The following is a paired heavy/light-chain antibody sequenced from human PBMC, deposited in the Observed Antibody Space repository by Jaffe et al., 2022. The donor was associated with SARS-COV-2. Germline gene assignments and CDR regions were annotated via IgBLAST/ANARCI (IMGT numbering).Heavy chain of an antibody. CDR1: GFTFSSYW. Sequence: EVQLVESGGGLVQPGGSLRLSCAASGFTFSSYWMSWVRQAPGKGLEWVANIKQDGSEKYYVDSVKGRFTISRDNAKNSLYLQMNSLRAEDTAVYYCATAERFGYSSGWYVPPAYWGQGTLVTVSS. V-gene: IGHV3-7*01. CDR3: ATAERFGYSSGWYVPPAY. D-gene: IGHD6-19*01. CDR2: IKQDGSEK. J-gene: IGHJ4*02.
Light chain of an antibody. Sequence: DIQMTQSPSTLSASVGDRVTITCRASQSISSWLAWYQQKPGKAPKLLIYKASSLESGVPSRFSGSGSGTEFTLTISSLQPDDFATYYCQQYNSYSQTFGQGTKVEIK. CDR2: KAS. CDR1: QSISSW. J-gene: IGKJ1*01. CDR3: QQYNSYSQT. V-gene: IGKV1-5*03.